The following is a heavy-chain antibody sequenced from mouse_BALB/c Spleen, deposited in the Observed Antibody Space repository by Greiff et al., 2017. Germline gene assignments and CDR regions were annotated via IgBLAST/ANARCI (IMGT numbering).Heavy chain of an antibody. CDR2: ISCYNGAT. D-gene: IGHD2-10*02. J-gene: IGHJ2*01. V-gene: IGHV1S34*01. Sequence: LVKTGASVKLSCTASGYSFTGYYMPWVKQSHGKRLEWIGYISCYNGATSYNQNFKGKATVTVDTSSSTAYMQFNSLTSEDSAVFYCAKGYGTLDYWGQGTPLTVSA. CDR1: GYSFTGYY. CDR3: AKGYGTLDY.